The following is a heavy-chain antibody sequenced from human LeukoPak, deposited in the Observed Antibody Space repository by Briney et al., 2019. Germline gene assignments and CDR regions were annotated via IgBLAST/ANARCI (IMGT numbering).Heavy chain of an antibody. CDR1: GGSISSSSYY. V-gene: IGHV4-39*07. Sequence: SETLSLTCTVSGGSISSSSYYWGWIRRPPGKGLEWIGSIYYSGSTYYNPSLKSRVTISVDTSKNQFSLKLSSVTAADTALYYCARVPLSTAYLHYYSMDVWGKGTTVTVS. D-gene: IGHD2-21*02. J-gene: IGHJ6*03. CDR2: IYYSGST. CDR3: ARVPLSTAYLHYYSMDV.